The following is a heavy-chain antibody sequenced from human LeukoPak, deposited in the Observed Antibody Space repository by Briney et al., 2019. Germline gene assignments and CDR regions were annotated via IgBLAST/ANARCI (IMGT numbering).Heavy chain of an antibody. CDR1: GFTFSTYS. J-gene: IGHJ4*02. V-gene: IGHV3-21*01. Sequence: PGGSLRLSCAASGFTFSTYSMNWVRQAPGKGLEWVSSISSSGSYIYYADSVKGRFTISRDNAKNSVYLQMNSLRVEDTAVYFCARDQTRSISCYDYWGQGARVTVSS. CDR2: ISSSGSYI. CDR3: ARDQTRSISCYDY. D-gene: IGHD2-2*01.